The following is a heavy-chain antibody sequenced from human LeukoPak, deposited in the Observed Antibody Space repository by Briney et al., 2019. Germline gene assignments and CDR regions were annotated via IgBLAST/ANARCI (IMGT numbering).Heavy chain of an antibody. CDR1: GFTFSSYS. CDR3: ARASTWVPGEDRSGYYYPYAFDL. Sequence: GGSLRLSCAASGFTFSSYSMNWVRQAPGKGLEWVSSISSSSSYIYYADSVKGRFTISRDNAKNSLYLQMSSLRAEDTAVYYCARASTWVPGEDRSGYYYPYAFDLWGQGTMVTVSS. J-gene: IGHJ3*01. V-gene: IGHV3-21*01. D-gene: IGHD3-22*01. CDR2: ISSSSSYI.